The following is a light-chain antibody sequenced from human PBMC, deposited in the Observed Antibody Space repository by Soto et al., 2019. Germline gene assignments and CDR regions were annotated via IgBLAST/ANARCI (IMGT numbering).Light chain of an antibody. CDR1: QSVSTY. CDR2: GAS. Sequence: EIVLTQSPGTLSLSPGETATLSCRASQSVSTYLAWYQHKAGQAPRLLIYGASNRATGIPDRFSGSGSGTDFTLTISRLEPEDFAMYYCQQYDGSPRPFGQGTKVEMK. V-gene: IGKV3-20*01. J-gene: IGKJ1*01. CDR3: QQYDGSPRP.